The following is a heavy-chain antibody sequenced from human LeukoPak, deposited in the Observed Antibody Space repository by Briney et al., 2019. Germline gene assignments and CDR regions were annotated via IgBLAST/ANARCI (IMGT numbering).Heavy chain of an antibody. Sequence: PGGSLRLSCAASGFTVSSNYMSWVRQAPGKGLEWVSVIYSGGSTYYADSVKGRFTISRDNSKNTLYLQMNSLRAEDTAVYYCARGDGDYDILTGYDYWGQGTLVTVCS. CDR2: IYSGGST. V-gene: IGHV3-66*01. D-gene: IGHD3-9*01. CDR1: GFTVSSNY. CDR3: ARGDGDYDILTGYDY. J-gene: IGHJ4*02.